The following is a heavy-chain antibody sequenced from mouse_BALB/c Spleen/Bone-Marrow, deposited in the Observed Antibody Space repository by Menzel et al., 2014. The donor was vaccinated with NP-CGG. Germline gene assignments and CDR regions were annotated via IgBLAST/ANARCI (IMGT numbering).Heavy chain of an antibody. CDR2: IHPSESET. V-gene: IGHV1-61*01. Sequence: VQLQQSGAELVRPGASVKLSCKASGYSFTSYWMNWVKQRPGQGLEWIGMIHPSESETRLNQKFKDKATLTVDKSSSTAYMQLSSPTSEDSAVYYCARGRYEAWFAYWGQGTLVTVSA. CDR1: GYSFTSYW. CDR3: ARGRYEAWFAY. D-gene: IGHD2-14*01. J-gene: IGHJ3*01.